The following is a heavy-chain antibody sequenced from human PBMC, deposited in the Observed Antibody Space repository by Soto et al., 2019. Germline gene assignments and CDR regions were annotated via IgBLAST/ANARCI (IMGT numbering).Heavy chain of an antibody. V-gene: IGHV3-53*01. CDR1: GFTVSSNY. Sequence: EGQLVESGGGLIQPGGSLRLSCAASGFTVSSNYISWVRQAPGEGLSWVSIIYSVCSTYYADSLKGRFTISRDNSKNTLYLQMHSLRAEDTSVYYCARDRVESGYPEYFQHWGQGTLVTVSS. D-gene: IGHD3-22*01. CDR3: ARDRVESGYPEYFQH. J-gene: IGHJ1*01. CDR2: IYSVCST.